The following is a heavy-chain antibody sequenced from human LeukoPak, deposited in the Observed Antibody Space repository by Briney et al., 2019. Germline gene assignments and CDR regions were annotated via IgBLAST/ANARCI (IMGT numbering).Heavy chain of an antibody. V-gene: IGHV4-59*13. CDR2: IHYTWIT. D-gene: IGHD6-19*01. CDR1: GVSRNNYY. Sequence: SETLSLTCAVSGVSRNNYYWRWIRQPPGKALEGLGDIHYTWITYHNRSLKSRVTHPADTSKNHSSLTMNYVNAPDTAIYYRAAKSWRGQWLDWGQGALVSVAS. CDR3: AAKSWRGQWLD. J-gene: IGHJ4*02.